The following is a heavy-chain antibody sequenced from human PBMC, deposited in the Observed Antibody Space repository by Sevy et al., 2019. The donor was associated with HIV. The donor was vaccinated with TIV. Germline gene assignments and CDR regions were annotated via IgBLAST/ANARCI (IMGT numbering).Heavy chain of an antibody. CDR3: ARSPPVVVVPGAPSWFVP. CDR2: INESGIT. D-gene: IGHD2-2*01. Sequence: SETLSLTCAVHDGSFSGYYWNWIRQLPGKGLEWIGEINESGITYYNPSLKSRVTISVDTSKKQFSLKLNSVTAADTAVYFCARSPPVVVVPGAPSWFVPWGQGTLVTLSS. CDR1: DGSFSGYY. V-gene: IGHV4-34*01. J-gene: IGHJ5*02.